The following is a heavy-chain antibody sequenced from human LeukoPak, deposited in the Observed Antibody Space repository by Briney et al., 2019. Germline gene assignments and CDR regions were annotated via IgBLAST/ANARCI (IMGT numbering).Heavy chain of an antibody. CDR2: FDPEDGET. CDR3: ASEARLYGGSVNYFDY. J-gene: IGHJ4*02. Sequence: GASVKVSCKVSGYTLTELSMHWVRQAPGKGLEWMGGFDPEDGETIYAQKFQGRVTMTEDTSTDTAYMELSSLRSEDTAVYYCASEARLYGGSVNYFDYWGQGTLVTVSS. CDR1: GYTLTELS. D-gene: IGHD4-23*01. V-gene: IGHV1-24*01.